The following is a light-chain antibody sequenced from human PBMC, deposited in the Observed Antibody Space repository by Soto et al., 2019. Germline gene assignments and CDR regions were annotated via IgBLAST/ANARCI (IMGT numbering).Light chain of an antibody. J-gene: IGLJ1*01. V-gene: IGLV2-8*01. Sequence: QSVLTQPPSASGSPWESVTISCTGTSTDVGGYNYVSWYQRHPGKAPKLIIYEVNKRPSGVPDRFSGSKSGNTASLTVSGLQAEDEADYYCTSYLNYNSEVFGTGTRVTVL. CDR2: EVN. CDR3: TSYLNYNSEV. CDR1: STDVGGYNY.